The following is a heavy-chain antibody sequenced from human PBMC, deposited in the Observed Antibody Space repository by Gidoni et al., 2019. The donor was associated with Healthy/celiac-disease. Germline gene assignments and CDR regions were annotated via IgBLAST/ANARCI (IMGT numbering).Heavy chain of an antibody. CDR2: ISSSSSYI. CDR3: ARDGGVTALYYYYYYGMDV. CDR1: GFTFSSHS. J-gene: IGHJ6*02. Sequence: EVQLVESGGGLVKPGGSLRLSCAASGFTFSSHSMNWVRQAPGKGLELVSSISSSSSYIYYADSVKGRFTISRDNAKNSLYLQMNSLRAEDTAVYYCARDGGVTALYYYYYYGMDVWGQGTTVTVSS. D-gene: IGHD2-21*02. V-gene: IGHV3-21*01.